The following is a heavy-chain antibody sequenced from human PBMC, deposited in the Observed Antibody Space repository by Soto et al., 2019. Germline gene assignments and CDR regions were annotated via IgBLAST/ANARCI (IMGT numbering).Heavy chain of an antibody. CDR3: AKDMEESTGAFDI. J-gene: IGHJ3*02. CDR2: ISWNSGSI. V-gene: IGHV3-9*01. CDR1: GFTFDDYA. Sequence: EVQLVESGGGLVQPGRSLRLSCAASGFTFDDYAMHWVRQAPAKGLEWVSGISWNSGSIGYADSVKGRFTISRDNAKNSLYLQMNSLRAEDTALYYCAKDMEESTGAFDIWGQGTMVTVSS. D-gene: IGHD3-16*01.